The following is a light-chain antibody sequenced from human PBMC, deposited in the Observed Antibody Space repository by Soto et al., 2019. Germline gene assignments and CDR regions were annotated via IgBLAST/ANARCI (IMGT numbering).Light chain of an antibody. CDR3: QQYNSFIWT. CDR2: KAS. J-gene: IGKJ1*01. Sequence: DIQMTQSPSTLSASVGDRVTIICRASQSISSWLASYQQKPGKAPKLLISKASNLDSGVPSRFSGSGSGTEFNLTISSLQPEDFATYYCQQYNSFIWTFGRGTKVDIK. CDR1: QSISSW. V-gene: IGKV1-5*03.